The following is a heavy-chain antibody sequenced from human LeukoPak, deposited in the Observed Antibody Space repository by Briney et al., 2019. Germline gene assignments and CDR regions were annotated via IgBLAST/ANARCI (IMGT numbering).Heavy chain of an antibody. V-gene: IGHV3-21*01. D-gene: IGHD2-15*01. CDR2: ISSSSSYI. J-gene: IGHJ3*02. CDR3: ARDSNPYCSGGSCTAFDI. Sequence: GGSLRLSCAASVFIFISYILNWVRQAPGKGREWVSSISSSSSYIYYADSMRGRYTIPRDNARNSLYLQMNSLRAEDTAMYFCARDSNPYCSGGSCTAFDIWGQGTMVTVSS. CDR1: VFIFISYI.